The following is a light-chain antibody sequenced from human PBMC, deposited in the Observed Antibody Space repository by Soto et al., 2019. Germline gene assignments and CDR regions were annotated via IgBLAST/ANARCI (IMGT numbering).Light chain of an antibody. Sequence: QSALTQPASVSGSPGQSITISCTGTSSDVGGYNFVSWYQQHPGKAPQLIIYDVTQRPSGVPDRFSGSKSGNTASLTISGLQAEDEADYYCCSHSATYTFVFGTGTKVTVL. CDR3: CSHSATYTFV. J-gene: IGLJ1*01. V-gene: IGLV2-11*01. CDR2: DVT. CDR1: SSDVGGYNF.